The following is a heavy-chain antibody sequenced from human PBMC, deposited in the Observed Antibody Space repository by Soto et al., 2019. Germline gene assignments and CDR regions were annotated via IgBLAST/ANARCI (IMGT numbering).Heavy chain of an antibody. CDR1: GGSISSYY. V-gene: IGHV4-59*01. Sequence: QVQLQESGPGLVKPSETLSLTCTVSGGSISSYYWSWIRQPPGKGLEWIGYIYNNGSTNYNPSLKSRITISIDTSRNQFSLKLSSVTAADTAVYYCARVLTTVTFYYYYYSMDVWGKGTTVTVSS. CDR3: ARVLTTVTFYYYYYSMDV. D-gene: IGHD4-17*01. J-gene: IGHJ6*03. CDR2: IYNNGST.